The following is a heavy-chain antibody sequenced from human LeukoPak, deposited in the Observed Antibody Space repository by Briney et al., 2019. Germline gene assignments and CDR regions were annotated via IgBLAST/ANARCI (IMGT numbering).Heavy chain of an antibody. V-gene: IGHV4-34*01. J-gene: IGHJ4*02. D-gene: IGHD5-18*01. CDR2: INHSGST. CDR3: ARSRGYRKYYFDY. CDR1: GGSFSGYY. Sequence: PSETLFLTCAVYGGSFSGYYWSWIRQPPGKGLEWIGEINHSGSTNYNPSLKSRVTISVDTSKNQFSLKLSSVTAADTAVYYCARSRGYRKYYFDYWGQGTLVTVSS.